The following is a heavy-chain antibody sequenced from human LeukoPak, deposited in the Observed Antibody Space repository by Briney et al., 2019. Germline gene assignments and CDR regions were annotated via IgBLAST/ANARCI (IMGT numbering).Heavy chain of an antibody. Sequence: GRSLRLSCAASGFTFSSYAMHWVRQAPGKGLEWVAVISYNGSNKYYADSVKGRFTISRDNSKNTLYLQMNSLRAEDTAVYYCARERSGWYMDDAFDIWGQGTMVTVSS. D-gene: IGHD6-19*01. CDR1: GFTFSSYA. CDR3: ARERSGWYMDDAFDI. CDR2: ISYNGSNK. V-gene: IGHV3-30*01. J-gene: IGHJ3*02.